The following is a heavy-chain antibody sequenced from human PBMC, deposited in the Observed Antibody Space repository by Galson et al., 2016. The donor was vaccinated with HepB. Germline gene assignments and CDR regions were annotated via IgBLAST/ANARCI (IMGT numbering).Heavy chain of an antibody. V-gene: IGHV3-48*02. Sequence: SLRLSCAAFGFNFNSYSMNWVRQAPGKGLEWISYITSSSSLIFYADSVKCRFTISRDNARNSLYLQMNILRDEDTAVYYCARVVYCSGSDDRVYDSWGQGTLVTVSS. D-gene: IGHD3-10*01. CDR2: ITSSSSLI. CDR3: ARVVYCSGSDDRVYDS. J-gene: IGHJ4*02. CDR1: GFNFNSYS.